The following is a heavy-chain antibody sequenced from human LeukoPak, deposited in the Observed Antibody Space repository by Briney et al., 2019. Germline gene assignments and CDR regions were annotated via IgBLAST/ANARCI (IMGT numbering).Heavy chain of an antibody. Sequence: SVKVSCKASGYTFSDYAMHWVRQAPGQGLEWMGGIIPIFGTANYAQKFQGRVTITADESTSTAYMELSSLRSEDTAVYYCARAGDSSGYYSEYYYYGMDVWGQGTTVTVSS. D-gene: IGHD3-22*01. CDR2: IIPIFGTA. CDR1: GYTFSDYA. CDR3: ARAGDSSGYYSEYYYYGMDV. V-gene: IGHV1-69*13. J-gene: IGHJ6*02.